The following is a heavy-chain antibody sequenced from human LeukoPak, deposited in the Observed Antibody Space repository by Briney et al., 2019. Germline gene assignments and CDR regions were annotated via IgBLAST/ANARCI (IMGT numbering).Heavy chain of an antibody. CDR2: MNSDGNRI. Sequence: PGGSLRLSCAASGFTFSSYWMHWVRQAPGKGLVWVSLMNSDGNRITYADSVKGRFTISRDNAKNTLYLQMNSLRVEDTAVYYCVRDRGYTLDVWGQGTTVTVSS. CDR1: GFTFSSYW. D-gene: IGHD5-12*01. V-gene: IGHV3-74*01. J-gene: IGHJ6*02. CDR3: VRDRGYTLDV.